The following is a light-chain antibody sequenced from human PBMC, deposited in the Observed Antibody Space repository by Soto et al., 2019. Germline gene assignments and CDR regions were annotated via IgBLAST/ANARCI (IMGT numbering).Light chain of an antibody. J-gene: IGLJ1*01. Sequence: QSVLTQPASVSGSPGQSITISCSGTRSDIGSYNYVAWYQQFPGKTPKILIYGVSNRPSGVSSRFSGSKSGNTASLTISGLQAEDEADYYCISYAGNNNEVFGTGTKVTVL. V-gene: IGLV2-14*01. CDR2: GVS. CDR3: ISYAGNNNEV. CDR1: RSDIGSYNY.